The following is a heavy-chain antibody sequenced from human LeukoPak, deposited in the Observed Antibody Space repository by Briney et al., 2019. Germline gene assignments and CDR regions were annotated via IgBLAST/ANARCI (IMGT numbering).Heavy chain of an antibody. J-gene: IGHJ2*01. CDR2: IYSGGTT. D-gene: IGHD3-3*02. CDR3: ARVGDHFHWNLDL. CDR1: GFTASTYY. Sequence: PGGSLRLSCAASGFTASTYYMNWVRQAPGKGLEWVSIIYSGGTTYYADSVKGRFTISRDTSKNTLSLQMNSLRAEDTAVYFCARVGDHFHWNLDLWGRGTLVTLSS. V-gene: IGHV3-53*01.